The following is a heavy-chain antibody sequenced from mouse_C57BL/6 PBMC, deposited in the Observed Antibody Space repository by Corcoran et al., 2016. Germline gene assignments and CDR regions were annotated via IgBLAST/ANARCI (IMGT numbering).Heavy chain of an antibody. Sequence: QVQLQQSGAELARPGASVKLYCKASGYTFTSYGISWVKQRTGQGLEWIGEIYPRSGNTYYNEKFKGKATLTADKSSSTAYMELRSLTSEDSAVYFCARWYYGSSYFDYGGQGTTLTVSS. CDR2: IYPRSGNT. CDR3: ARWYYGSSYFDY. V-gene: IGHV1-81*01. J-gene: IGHJ2*01. D-gene: IGHD1-1*01. CDR1: GYTFTSYG.